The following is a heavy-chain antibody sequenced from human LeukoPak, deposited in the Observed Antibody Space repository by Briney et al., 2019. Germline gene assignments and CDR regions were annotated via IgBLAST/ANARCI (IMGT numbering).Heavy chain of an antibody. CDR3: AKVGTAISGFDY. V-gene: IGHV3-23*01. CDR1: GFTFSSYG. Sequence: GGTLRLSCAASGFTFSSYGMSWVRQAPGKGLEWVSAISGSGGSTYYADSVKGRFTISRDNSKNTLYLQMNSLRAEDTAVYYCAKVGTAISGFDYWGQGTLVTVSS. J-gene: IGHJ4*02. CDR2: ISGSGGST. D-gene: IGHD2-2*02.